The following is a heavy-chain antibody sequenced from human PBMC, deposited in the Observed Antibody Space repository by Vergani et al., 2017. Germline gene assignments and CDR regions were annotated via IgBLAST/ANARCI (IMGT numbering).Heavy chain of an antibody. CDR2: IYTSGST. D-gene: IGHD6-13*01. CDR1: GGSISSSSYY. Sequence: QLQLQESGPGLVKPSETLSLTCTVSGGSISSSSYYWGWIRQPPGKGLEWIGSIYTSGSTNYNPSLKSRVTMSVDTSKNQFSLKLSSVTAADTAVYYCARDGINAIAAASWYYYYYMDVWGKGTTVTVSS. J-gene: IGHJ6*03. CDR3: ARDGINAIAAASWYYYYYMDV. V-gene: IGHV4-39*07.